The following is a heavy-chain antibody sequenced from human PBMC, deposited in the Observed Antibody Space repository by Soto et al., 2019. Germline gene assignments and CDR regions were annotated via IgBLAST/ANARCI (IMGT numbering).Heavy chain of an antibody. V-gene: IGHV3-21*01. CDR3: ARDFRGGSCYPGIDV. Sequence: GGSLRLSCAASGFNFNSYTINWVRKSPGKRLEWLSSISSSGYSFSTDSVRGRFTISRDNATNTAYLQISSLRAEDTAVYFCARDFRGGSCYPGIDVWGPGTTVTVSS. CDR2: ISSSGYS. CDR1: GFNFNSYT. D-gene: IGHD2-15*01. J-gene: IGHJ6*02.